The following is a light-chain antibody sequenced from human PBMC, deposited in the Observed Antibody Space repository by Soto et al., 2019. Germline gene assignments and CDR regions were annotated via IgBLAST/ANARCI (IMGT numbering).Light chain of an antibody. CDR1: SSDVGGYNY. CDR3: CSYAGSYTFGV. J-gene: IGLJ1*01. V-gene: IGLV2-11*01. CDR2: DVS. Sequence: QSALTQPRSVSGSPGQSVTISCTGTSSDVGGYNYVSWYQQHPGKAPKLMIYDVSKRPSGVPDRFSGSKSGNTASLTISGLQAEDEADYYCCSYAGSYTFGVFGTGTKVTDL.